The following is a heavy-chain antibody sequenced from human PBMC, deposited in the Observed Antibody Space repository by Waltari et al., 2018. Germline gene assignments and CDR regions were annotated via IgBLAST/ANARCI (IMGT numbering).Heavy chain of an antibody. Sequence: EVQLVESGGGLVKPGGSLRLSCVASGFAFDTAWLSWIRQAPGKGLEWVGHIRANPHCGTAHYGAPVKGRFTISRDDSKNTLYLQMNSLTTEDTATYYCTTGSSGGEDDWGQGTLVIVSS. CDR1: GFAFDTAW. V-gene: IGHV3-15*01. J-gene: IGHJ4*02. CDR2: IRANPHCGTA. D-gene: IGHD2-21*01. CDR3: TTGSSGGEDD.